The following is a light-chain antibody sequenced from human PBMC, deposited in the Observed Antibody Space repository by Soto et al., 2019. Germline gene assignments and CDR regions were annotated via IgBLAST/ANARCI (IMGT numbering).Light chain of an antibody. J-gene: IGLJ1*01. Sequence: QSALTQPASVSGSPGQSITISCTGTSSDVGTYNHVSWYQQHPGKAPQLIIYEVSNRPSGLSNRFSASKSGNTASLTISGLQAEDEADYYCCSFTTSSTLVFGTGNKLTVL. CDR1: SSDVGTYNH. CDR3: CSFTTSSTLV. V-gene: IGLV2-14*01. CDR2: EVS.